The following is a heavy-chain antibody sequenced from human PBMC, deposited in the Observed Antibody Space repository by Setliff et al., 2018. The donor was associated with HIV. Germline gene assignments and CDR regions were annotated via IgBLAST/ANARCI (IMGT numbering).Heavy chain of an antibody. J-gene: IGHJ3*01. D-gene: IGHD3-10*01. CDR2: ISGFNGNT. Sequence: GASVKVSCKASGYSFSKYGISWVRQAPGQGLEWMGWISGFNGNTGYAPNVQGRVTMTSDTSIGTAYMELSSLRSDDTAVYYCARGNYYGNDVYDAFDLWGQGTMVTVSS. V-gene: IGHV1-18*01. CDR1: GYSFSKYG. CDR3: ARGNYYGNDVYDAFDL.